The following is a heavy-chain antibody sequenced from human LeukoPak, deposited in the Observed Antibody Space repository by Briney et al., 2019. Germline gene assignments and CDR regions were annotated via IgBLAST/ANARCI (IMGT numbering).Heavy chain of an antibody. J-gene: IGHJ4*02. Sequence: GGSLRLSCAASGFTFSLYVMSWVREAPGKGLEWVSGISASGGSRYYADSVKGRFTISRDNSRNTVFLLVNSLRGDDTAVYYCAQDRGATVTTFAHWGLGTLVTVSS. D-gene: IGHD4-17*01. CDR2: ISASGGSR. CDR3: AQDRGATVTTFAH. V-gene: IGHV3-23*01. CDR1: GFTFSLYV.